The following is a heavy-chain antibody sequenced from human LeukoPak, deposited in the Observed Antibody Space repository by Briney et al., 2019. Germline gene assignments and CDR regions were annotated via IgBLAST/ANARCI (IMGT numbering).Heavy chain of an antibody. CDR2: ISFDATKE. J-gene: IGHJ3*01. CDR3: ARFKVGSNATQKNAFDV. CDR1: GFTFSNYA. D-gene: IGHD1-26*01. V-gene: IGHV3-30*17. Sequence: GGSLRLSCAASGFTFSNYAMHWVRQAPGKGLEWVAVISFDATKEYFGKSVKGRFTIPRDNSKSTLFLQMHSLRVEDTALYFCARFKVGSNATQKNAFDVWGRGTVVTVSS.